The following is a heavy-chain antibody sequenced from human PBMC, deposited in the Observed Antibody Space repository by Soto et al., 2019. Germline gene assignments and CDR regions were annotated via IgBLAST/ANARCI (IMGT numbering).Heavy chain of an antibody. CDR1: GGTFSSYA. CDR2: INPYNANT. V-gene: IGHV1-18*01. Sequence: ASVKVSCKASGGTFSSYAISWVRQAPGQGLEWMGWINPYNANTNYARKLQGRVTMTTDTSTSTAYMDLRSLTSDDTAVYYCARDRVAGIWGDAFDIWGQGTMVTVSS. J-gene: IGHJ3*02. CDR3: ARDRVAGIWGDAFDI. D-gene: IGHD3-16*01.